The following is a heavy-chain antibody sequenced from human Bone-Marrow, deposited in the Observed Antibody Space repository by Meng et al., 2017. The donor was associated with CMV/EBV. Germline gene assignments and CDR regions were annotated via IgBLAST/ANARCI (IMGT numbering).Heavy chain of an antibody. J-gene: IGHJ4*02. CDR1: GGSVSSGSYY. Sequence: SETLSLTCTVSGGSVSSGSYYWSWIRQPPGKGLEWIGYIYYSGSTNYNPSLKSRVTISADTSKNQFSLKLSSVTAADTAVYYCARGGTVSNFYYWGQGKLVNVSS. CDR2: IYYSGST. D-gene: IGHD4-11*01. CDR3: ARGGTVSNFYY. V-gene: IGHV4-61*01.